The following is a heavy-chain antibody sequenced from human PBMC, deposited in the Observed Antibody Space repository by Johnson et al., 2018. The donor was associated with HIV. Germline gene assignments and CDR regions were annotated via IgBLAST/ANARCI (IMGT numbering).Heavy chain of an antibody. CDR2: ISYDGSNK. J-gene: IGHJ3*02. CDR3: ARGAANDAFDI. D-gene: IGHD1-26*01. V-gene: IGHV3-30*03. Sequence: QVQLVGSGGGVVQPGRSLRLSCAASGFTFSSYGMHWVRQAPGKGLEWVALISYDGSNKYHADSVKGRFTITRDNSKNTLYLQMNSLRVEDTAVYYCARGAANDAFDIWGQGTMVTVSS. CDR1: GFTFSSYG.